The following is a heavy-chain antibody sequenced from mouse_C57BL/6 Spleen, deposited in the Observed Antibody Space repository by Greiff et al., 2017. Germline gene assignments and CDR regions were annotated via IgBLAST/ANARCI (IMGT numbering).Heavy chain of an antibody. CDR3: ARKAFTTVVFGGYDYYAMDY. V-gene: IGHV2-2*01. CDR2: IWSGGST. J-gene: IGHJ4*01. Sequence: QVQLKESGPGLVQPSQSLSITCTASGFSLTSYGVHWVRQSPGKGLEWLGVIWSGGSTDYNAAFISRLSISKDNSESQVFFKMNSLQADDAAIYYCARKAFTTVVFGGYDYYAMDYWGQGTSVTVSS. CDR1: GFSLTSYG. D-gene: IGHD1-1*01.